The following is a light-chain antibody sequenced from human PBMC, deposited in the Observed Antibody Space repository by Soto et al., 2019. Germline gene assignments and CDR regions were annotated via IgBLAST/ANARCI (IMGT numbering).Light chain of an antibody. CDR1: HSVSSSY. CDR3: QHYGRSAYT. J-gene: IGKJ2*01. CDR2: GAS. Sequence: EIVLTQSPGTLSLSPGERATLSCRASHSVSSSYLAWYQQKPGQAPRLLIYGASSRATGIPDRFSGSGSGTDFTLTISRLEPEDFAVYYCQHYGRSAYTFGQGTTLEIK. V-gene: IGKV3-20*01.